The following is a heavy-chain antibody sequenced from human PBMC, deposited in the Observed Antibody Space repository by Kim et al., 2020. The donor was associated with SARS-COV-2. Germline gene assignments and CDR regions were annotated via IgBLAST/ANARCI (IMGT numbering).Heavy chain of an antibody. J-gene: IGHJ4*02. CDR3: ASIYYNGRDY. Sequence: YTTEYAASAKGRFTISRDDSTNSLYLQMTSLKTEDTAVYYCASIYYNGRDYWGQGTLVTVSS. D-gene: IGHD3-10*01. V-gene: IGHV3-72*01. CDR2: YTT.